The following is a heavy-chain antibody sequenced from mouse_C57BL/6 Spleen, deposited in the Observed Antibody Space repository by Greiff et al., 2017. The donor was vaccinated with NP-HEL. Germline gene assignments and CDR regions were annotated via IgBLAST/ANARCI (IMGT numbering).Heavy chain of an antibody. Sequence: EVQGVESGGGLVQPGGSMKLSCVASGFTFSNYWMNWVRQSPEKGLEWVAQIRLKSDNYATHYAESVKGRFTISRDDSKSSVYLQMNNLRAEDTGMYYCLYDGYFPFAYWGQGTLVTVSA. V-gene: IGHV6-3*01. J-gene: IGHJ3*01. CDR1: GFTFSNYW. D-gene: IGHD2-3*01. CDR2: IRLKSDNYAT. CDR3: LYDGYFPFAY.